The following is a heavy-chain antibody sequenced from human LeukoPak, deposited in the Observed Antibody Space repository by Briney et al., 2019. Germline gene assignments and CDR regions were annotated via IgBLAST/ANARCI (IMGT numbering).Heavy chain of an antibody. J-gene: IGHJ6*03. V-gene: IGHV3-23*01. CDR1: GFTFSSYA. CDR2: ISGSGGST. Sequence: GGSLRLSCAASGFTFSSYAMSWVRQAPGKGLEWVSAISGSGGSTYYADSVKGRFTISRDNSKNTLYLQMNSLRAEDTAVYYCARGPPDSSGYYYTSYYYYYMGVWGKGTTVTISS. CDR3: ARGPPDSSGYYYTSYYYYYMGV. D-gene: IGHD3-22*01.